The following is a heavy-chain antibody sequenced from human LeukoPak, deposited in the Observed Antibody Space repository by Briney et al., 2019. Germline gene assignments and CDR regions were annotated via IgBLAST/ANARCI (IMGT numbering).Heavy chain of an antibody. CDR1: GYTFTGYY. Sequence: ASVKVSFKASGYTFTGYYMHWVRQAPGQGPEWMGWINPNTGGTNYAQTFQGRVTMTRDTSISTAYMELSRLRSDDTAVYYCARAGGGLDYWGQGTLVTVPS. D-gene: IGHD3-16*01. CDR3: ARAGGGLDY. V-gene: IGHV1-2*02. J-gene: IGHJ4*02. CDR2: INPNTGGT.